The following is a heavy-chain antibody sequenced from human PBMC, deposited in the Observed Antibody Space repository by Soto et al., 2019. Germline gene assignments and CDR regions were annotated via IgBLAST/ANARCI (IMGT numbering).Heavy chain of an antibody. D-gene: IGHD3-10*01. CDR2: INSDGSST. CDR3: ARVGSSNDAFDI. CDR1: GFTFSSYA. J-gene: IGHJ3*02. V-gene: IGHV3-74*01. Sequence: PGGSLRLSCSASGFTFSSYAMHWVRQAPGKGLVWVSRINSDGSSTSYADSVKGRFTISRDNAKNTLYLQMNSLRAEDTAVYYCARVGSSNDAFDIWGQGTMVTVSS.